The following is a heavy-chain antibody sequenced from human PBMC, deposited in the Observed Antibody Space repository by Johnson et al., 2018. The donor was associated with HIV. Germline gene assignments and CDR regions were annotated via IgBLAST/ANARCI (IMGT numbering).Heavy chain of an antibody. V-gene: IGHV3-66*01. CDR3: AYPEAGDYPQDDALHI. CDR1: GFIVSSKY. J-gene: IGHJ3*02. Sequence: VQLVESGGGLVQPGGSLRLSCAASGFIVSSKYMTWFRQAPGKGLEWVSVLYADGRTYYADSVKGRFTVSSDYSENPLYLQMNSLRAEETAVYYCAYPEAGDYPQDDALHIWGQGTVVTVSS. D-gene: IGHD4-17*01. CDR2: LYADGRT.